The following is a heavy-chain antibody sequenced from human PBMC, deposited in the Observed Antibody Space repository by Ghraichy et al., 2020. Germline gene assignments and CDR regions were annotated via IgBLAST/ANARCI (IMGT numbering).Heavy chain of an antibody. J-gene: IGHJ5*02. D-gene: IGHD3-10*01. Sequence: SETLSLTCTVSGGSISSYYWSWIRQPPGKGLEWIGYIYYSGSTNYNPSLKSRVTISLDTSKNQFSLKLSSVTAADTAVYYCARALGDYYGSGSYRGTVWFDPWGQGTLVTVSS. CDR2: IYYSGST. CDR3: ARALGDYYGSGSYRGTVWFDP. V-gene: IGHV4-59*01. CDR1: GGSISSYY.